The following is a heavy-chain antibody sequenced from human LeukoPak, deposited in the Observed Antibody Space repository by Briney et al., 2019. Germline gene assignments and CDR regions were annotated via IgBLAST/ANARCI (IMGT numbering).Heavy chain of an antibody. V-gene: IGHV3-15*01. CDR3: TTGFSGWSFFDY. Sequence: GGSLRLSCAAPGFTFNNAWMSWVRQAPGKGLEWVGRIKTKTDGGTTDYAAPVKGRFTISRDDSKTTLYLQMNSLKTEDTAVYYCTTGFSGWSFFDYWGQGTLVIVSS. CDR2: IKTKTDGGTT. J-gene: IGHJ4*02. D-gene: IGHD6-19*01. CDR1: GFTFNNAW.